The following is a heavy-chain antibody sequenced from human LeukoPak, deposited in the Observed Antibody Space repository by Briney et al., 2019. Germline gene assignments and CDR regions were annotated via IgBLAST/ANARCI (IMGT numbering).Heavy chain of an antibody. J-gene: IGHJ4*02. Sequence: SETLSLTCTVSGYSISSGYYWGWIRQPPGKGLEWIGSIYHSGSTYYNPSLKSRVTISVDTSKNQFSLKLSSVTAADTAVYYCAREGGYYDFWSGYYTDYQFDYWGQGTLVTVSS. CDR1: GYSISSGYY. V-gene: IGHV4-38-2*02. D-gene: IGHD3-3*01. CDR2: IYHSGST. CDR3: AREGGYYDFWSGYYTDYQFDY.